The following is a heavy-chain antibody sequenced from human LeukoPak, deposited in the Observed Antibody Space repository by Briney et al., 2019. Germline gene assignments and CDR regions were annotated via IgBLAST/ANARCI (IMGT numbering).Heavy chain of an antibody. D-gene: IGHD2-2*01. CDR3: ASCSSTSCYHYGYSDL. V-gene: IGHV1-2*02. J-gene: IGHJ2*01. Sequence: ASVKVSCKASGYTFTGYYMHWVRQAPGQGLEWMGWINPNSGGTNYAQKFQGRVTMTRDTSISTAYMELSRLRSDDTAVYYRASCSSTSCYHYGYSDLGGRAPRFIV. CDR2: INPNSGGT. CDR1: GYTFTGYY.